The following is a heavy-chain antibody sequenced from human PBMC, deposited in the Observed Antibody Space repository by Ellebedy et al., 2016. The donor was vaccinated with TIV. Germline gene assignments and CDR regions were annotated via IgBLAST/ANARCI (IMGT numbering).Heavy chain of an antibody. Sequence: GGSLRLSXAASGFTFSSYGMHWVRQAPGKGLEWVAVISYDGSNKYYADSVKGRFTISRDNSKNTLYLQMNSLRAEDTAVYYCAKDRSIFDWLLLDAFDIWGQGTMVTVSS. CDR2: ISYDGSNK. CDR1: GFTFSSYG. V-gene: IGHV3-30*18. D-gene: IGHD3-9*01. J-gene: IGHJ3*02. CDR3: AKDRSIFDWLLLDAFDI.